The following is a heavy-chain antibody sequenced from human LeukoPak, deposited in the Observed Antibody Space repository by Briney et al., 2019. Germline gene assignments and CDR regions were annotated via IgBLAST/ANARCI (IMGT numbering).Heavy chain of an antibody. Sequence: ASVKVSCKASGYTFTSYGISWVRQAPGQGLEWMGWISAYNGNTNYAQKLQGRVTMTTDTSTSTAYMELRSLRSDDTAVYYCARGRVVTAIYYYGMDVWGQGTTVTVSS. D-gene: IGHD2-21*02. CDR3: ARGRVVTAIYYYGMDV. J-gene: IGHJ6*02. CDR2: ISAYNGNT. V-gene: IGHV1-18*04. CDR1: GYTFTSYG.